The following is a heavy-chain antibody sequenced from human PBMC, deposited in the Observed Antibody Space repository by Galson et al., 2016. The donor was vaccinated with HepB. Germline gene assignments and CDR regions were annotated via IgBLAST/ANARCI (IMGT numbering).Heavy chain of an antibody. D-gene: IGHD6-19*01. CDR1: GFIFSNYS. Sequence: SLRLPRAASGFIFSNYSMNWVRQAPGKGPEWVSSISSGSAYRYYVDSVKGRFTISRDNAKKSLYLQMNSLRAKDTAVYYCARMRYSSGWLDGFYIWGQGTMVTVSS. CDR2: ISSGSAYR. V-gene: IGHV3-21*01. CDR3: ARMRYSSGWLDGFYI. J-gene: IGHJ3*02.